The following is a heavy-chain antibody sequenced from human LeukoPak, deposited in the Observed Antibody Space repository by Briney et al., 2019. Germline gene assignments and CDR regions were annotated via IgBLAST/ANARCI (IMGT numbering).Heavy chain of an antibody. Sequence: SETLSLTCTVSGGSISSGGYYWSWIRQHPGKGLEWIGYIYYSGSTYYNPSLESRVTISVDTSKNQFSLKLSSVTAADTAVYYCAREGSSSIDYWGQGTLVTVSS. D-gene: IGHD3-10*01. CDR2: IYYSGST. CDR3: AREGSSSIDY. J-gene: IGHJ4*02. V-gene: IGHV4-31*03. CDR1: GGSISSGGYY.